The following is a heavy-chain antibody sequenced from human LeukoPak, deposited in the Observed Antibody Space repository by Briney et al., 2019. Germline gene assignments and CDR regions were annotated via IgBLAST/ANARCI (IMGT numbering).Heavy chain of an antibody. V-gene: IGHV3-21*01. J-gene: IGHJ6*03. CDR3: ARDPCMTGCYYYMDV. CDR1: GFTFSSYG. D-gene: IGHD2-8*01. Sequence: GGSLRLSCAASGFTFSSYGMSWVRQAPGKGLEWVSAISGSSSYIYYADSVKGRFTISRDNAKNSLYLQMNSLRAEDTAVYYCARDPCMTGCYYYMDVWGKGTTVTVSS. CDR2: ISGSSSYI.